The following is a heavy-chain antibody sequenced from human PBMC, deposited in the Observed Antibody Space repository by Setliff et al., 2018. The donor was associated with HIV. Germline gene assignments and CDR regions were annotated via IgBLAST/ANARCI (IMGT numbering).Heavy chain of an antibody. V-gene: IGHV4-34*01. J-gene: IGHJ4*02. Sequence: SETLSLTCTVYGESFSGYYWTWIRQSPGKGLEWIGEINHSGSTNYNPSLKSRVTISVDTSKKQFSLKLDSVTAADTAVYYCARGGFYSSDYYLLDYWGQGTLVTVPQ. CDR2: INHSGST. D-gene: IGHD6-19*01. CDR3: ARGGFYSSDYYLLDY. CDR1: GESFSGYY.